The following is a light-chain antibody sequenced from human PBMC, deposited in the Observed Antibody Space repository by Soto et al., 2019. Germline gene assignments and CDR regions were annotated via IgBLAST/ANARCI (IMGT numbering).Light chain of an antibody. CDR2: AAS. J-gene: IGKJ4*01. V-gene: IGKV1-12*01. CDR1: QGISSW. Sequence: DIRLSQSLVHVSASVVEGVSLTCRASQGISSWLAWYQQKPGKAPKLLIYAASSLQSGVPSRFSGSGSGTDFTLTISSLQPEDFDCQLANSFPLTFGGGTKVDI. CDR3: QLANSFPLT.